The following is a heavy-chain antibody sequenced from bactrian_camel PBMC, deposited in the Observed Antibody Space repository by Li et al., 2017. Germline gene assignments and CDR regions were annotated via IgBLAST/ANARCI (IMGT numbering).Heavy chain of an antibody. Sequence: VQLVESGGGLVQPGGSLKLSCVVSGDTDSSNCVGWFRQASGKEREGVAAFYTAGYTGSLATVYAASVKGRFTISMDRAKNTVFLQMNNLKPEDTGMYYCAADGGLSDCSSSFQNYEYNFWGRGTQVTVS. CDR3: AADGGLSDCSSSFQNYEYNF. V-gene: IGHV3S40*01. CDR2: FYTAGYTGSLAT. D-gene: IGHD1*01. J-gene: IGHJ4*01. CDR1: GDTDSSNC.